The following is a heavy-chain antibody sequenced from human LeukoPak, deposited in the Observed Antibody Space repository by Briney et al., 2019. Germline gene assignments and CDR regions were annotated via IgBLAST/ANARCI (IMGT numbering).Heavy chain of an antibody. D-gene: IGHD3-3*01. J-gene: IGHJ3*02. V-gene: IGHV4-30-2*01. CDR3: ARGPSPHTIFGVPPLWGREEDAFDI. Sequence: PSQTLSLTCAVSGGSISSGGYSWSWIRQPPGKGLEWIGYIYHSGSTYYNPSLKSRVTISVDRSKNQFSLKLSSVTAADTAVYYCARGPSPHTIFGVPPLWGREEDAFDIWGQGTMVTVSS. CDR1: GGSISSGGYS. CDR2: IYHSGST.